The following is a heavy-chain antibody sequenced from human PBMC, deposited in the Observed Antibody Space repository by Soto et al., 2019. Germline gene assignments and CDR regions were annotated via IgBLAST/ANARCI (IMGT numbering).Heavy chain of an antibody. CDR2: IKSKADGETK. CDR3: CVVKRRDQYSTSGYWFDP. Sequence: LRLSCAASGFTFSHAWMSWVRQAPGKGLEWVGRIKSKADGETKDYGAPVRGRFTISRDDSKDTLYLQMNSLRIEDTAVYYCCVVKRRDQYSTSGYWFDPWGPGTLGTVSS. D-gene: IGHD1-1*01. V-gene: IGHV3-15*01. J-gene: IGHJ5*02. CDR1: GFTFSHAW.